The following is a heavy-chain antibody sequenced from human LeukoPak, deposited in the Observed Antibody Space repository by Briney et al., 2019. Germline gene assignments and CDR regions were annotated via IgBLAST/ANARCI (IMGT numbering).Heavy chain of an antibody. CDR3: ARTYDILTGYPNDYYFDY. D-gene: IGHD3-9*01. CDR1: GYSFTSYW. J-gene: IGHJ4*02. Sequence: GESLKISCKGSGYSFTSYWIGWVRQMPGKGLEWMGIIYPGDSDTRYSPSFQGQVTISADKSISTAYLQWSSLKASDTAMYYCARTYDILTGYPNDYYFDYWGQGTLVTVSS. CDR2: IYPGDSDT. V-gene: IGHV5-51*01.